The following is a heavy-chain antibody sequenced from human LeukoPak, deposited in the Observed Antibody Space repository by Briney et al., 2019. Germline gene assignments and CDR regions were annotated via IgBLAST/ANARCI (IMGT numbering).Heavy chain of an antibody. CDR3: VKGSNLGIAAAHTA. J-gene: IGHJ6*04. Sequence: GGSLRLSCSASGFTFSSYGIHWVRQAPGKGLEYVSAISSNGDSTYYADSVKGRFTISRDNSKNTLYLQMSSLRPEDTAVYYCVKGSNLGIAAAHTAWGKGTTVTVSS. V-gene: IGHV3-64D*06. D-gene: IGHD6-13*01. CDR2: ISSNGDST. CDR1: GFTFSSYG.